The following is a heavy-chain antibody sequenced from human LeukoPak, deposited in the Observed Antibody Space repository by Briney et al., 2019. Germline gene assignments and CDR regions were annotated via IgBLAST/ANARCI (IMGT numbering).Heavy chain of an antibody. Sequence: APVKVSCKASGYTFTGYYMHWVRQAPGQGLEWMGRINPNSGGTNYAQKFQGRVTMTRDTSISTAYMELSRLRSDDTAVYYCARGRTRASSSGRFDPWGQGTLVTVSP. J-gene: IGHJ5*02. CDR3: ARGRTRASSSGRFDP. D-gene: IGHD6-6*01. V-gene: IGHV1-2*06. CDR2: INPNSGGT. CDR1: GYTFTGYY.